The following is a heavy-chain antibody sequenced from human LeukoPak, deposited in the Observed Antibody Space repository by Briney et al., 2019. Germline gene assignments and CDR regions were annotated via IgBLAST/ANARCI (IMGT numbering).Heavy chain of an antibody. Sequence: GGSLRLSCAASGFTFSSYAMSWVRQAPGKGLEWVSAISGSGGSTYYADSVKGRFTISRDNAKNSLFLQMNSLRAEDTAVYYCVRRLIAVAGPLDYWGQGTLVTVSS. J-gene: IGHJ4*02. V-gene: IGHV3-23*01. D-gene: IGHD6-19*01. CDR2: ISGSGGST. CDR1: GFTFSSYA. CDR3: VRRLIAVAGPLDY.